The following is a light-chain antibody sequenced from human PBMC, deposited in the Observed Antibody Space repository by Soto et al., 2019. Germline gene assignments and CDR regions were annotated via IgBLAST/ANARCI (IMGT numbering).Light chain of an antibody. CDR2: DTS. V-gene: IGKV1-39*01. J-gene: IGKJ5*01. CDR3: QQSFSIPIT. CDR1: QSIARY. Sequence: DIQMTPSPSSLSASVVDRVTITCRASQSIARYLNWYQQKPGKAPKLLISDTSTLQSGVPTRFSGSGSGTDFTLTISSLQPEDFATYYCQQSFSIPITFGQGTRLEIK.